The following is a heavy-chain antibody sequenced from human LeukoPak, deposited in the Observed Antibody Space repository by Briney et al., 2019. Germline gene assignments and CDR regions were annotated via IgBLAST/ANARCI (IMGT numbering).Heavy chain of an antibody. V-gene: IGHV4-59*01. Sequence: PSETLSLTCTVSGGSISSYYWSWIRQPPGKGLEWIGYIYYSGSTNYNPSLKSRVTISVDTSKNQFSLKLSSVTAADTAVYYCARDATTVTWGFDPWGQGTLVTVSS. D-gene: IGHD4-17*01. CDR3: ARDATTVTWGFDP. J-gene: IGHJ5*02. CDR1: GGSISSYY. CDR2: IYYSGST.